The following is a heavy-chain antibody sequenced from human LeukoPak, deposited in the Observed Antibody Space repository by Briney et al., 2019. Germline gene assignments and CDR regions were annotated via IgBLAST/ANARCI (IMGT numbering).Heavy chain of an antibody. J-gene: IGHJ4*02. Sequence: SETLSLTCTVSGGSISTYYWTWIRQPAGKGLEWIGRIDSSETTRYNPSLKSRVTMSVDTSKNQFYLKLSSVTAADAAVYYCARGLGGSWYYFDLWGQGTLVTVSS. CDR2: IDSSETT. CDR3: ARGLGGSWYYFDL. D-gene: IGHD6-13*01. V-gene: IGHV4-4*07. CDR1: GGSISTYY.